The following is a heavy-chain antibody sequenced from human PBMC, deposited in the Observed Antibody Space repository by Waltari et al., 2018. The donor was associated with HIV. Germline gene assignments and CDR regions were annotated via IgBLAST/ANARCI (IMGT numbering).Heavy chain of an antibody. Sequence: QVQLQASGPGQMKHSETLSLTRTVSGGSISHYFWSWIRQPPGKGLEWLGYIYDSGSTNYNPSLKSRVTISVDTSKSQFSLKLSSVTAADTAVYYCARGRGGGGSSGNWFDPWGQGTLVTVSS. J-gene: IGHJ5*02. CDR3: ARGRGGGGSSGNWFDP. D-gene: IGHD2-15*01. V-gene: IGHV4-59*01. CDR1: GGSISHYF. CDR2: IYDSGST.